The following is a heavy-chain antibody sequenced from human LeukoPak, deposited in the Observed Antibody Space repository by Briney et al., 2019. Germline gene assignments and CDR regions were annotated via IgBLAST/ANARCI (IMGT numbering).Heavy chain of an antibody. CDR2: INSDGSST. CDR1: GFTFSSNW. Sequence: PGGSLRLSCAASGFTFSSNWMHWVRQAPGKGLVWVSRINSDGSSTTYADSAKGRFTISRDNAKNTLYLQMNSLRADDTAVYYCASSRYINNWGIWGQGTMVTVSS. J-gene: IGHJ3*02. D-gene: IGHD6-13*01. CDR3: ASSRYINNWGI. V-gene: IGHV3-74*01.